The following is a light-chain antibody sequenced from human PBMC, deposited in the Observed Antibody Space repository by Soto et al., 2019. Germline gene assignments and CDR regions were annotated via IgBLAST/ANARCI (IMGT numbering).Light chain of an antibody. Sequence: EIVLTQSPGTLSLSPGERATLSCRASQIVSSDHLAWYQQKPGQAPRLLIYGASNRPIGITDRFSGSGSGTDFTLTISRLEPEDFAVYYCQQYGSSPPYTFGQGTKLEIK. CDR3: QQYGSSPPYT. CDR1: QIVSSDH. V-gene: IGKV3-20*01. CDR2: GAS. J-gene: IGKJ2*01.